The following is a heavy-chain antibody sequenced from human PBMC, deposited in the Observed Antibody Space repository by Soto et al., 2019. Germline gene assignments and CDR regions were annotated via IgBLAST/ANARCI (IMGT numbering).Heavy chain of an antibody. Sequence: EVQLVESGGGLVQPGGSLRLSCAASTFPFSSYWMNWVRQAPGKGLEWVANIKQDGSEKFYVESVKGRFTVSRDNAKNSVYLQMNSLRAEDTAVYYCARGTNLFDVWGHGTMVTVSS. CDR1: TFPFSSYW. CDR2: IKQDGSEK. V-gene: IGHV3-7*03. J-gene: IGHJ3*01. CDR3: ARGTNLFDV.